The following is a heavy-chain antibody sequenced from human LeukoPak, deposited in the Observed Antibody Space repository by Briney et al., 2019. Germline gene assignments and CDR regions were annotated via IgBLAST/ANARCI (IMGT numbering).Heavy chain of an antibody. V-gene: IGHV4-4*07. CDR3: ARDREYCGSGSPPWNWFDP. J-gene: IGHJ5*02. D-gene: IGHD3-10*01. Sequence: NPSETLSLTCTVSGGSISSYYWRWIPQPAGKGLEWIGRIYTSGSTNYNPSLKSRVTMSIDKSKNQFSLKLSSVTAEDTAVYYCARDREYCGSGSPPWNWFDPWGQGTLVTVSS. CDR1: GGSISSYY. CDR2: IYTSGST.